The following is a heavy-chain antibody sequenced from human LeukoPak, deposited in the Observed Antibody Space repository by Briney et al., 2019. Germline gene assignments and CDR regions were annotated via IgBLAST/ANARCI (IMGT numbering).Heavy chain of an antibody. Sequence: GGSLRLSCAASGFTFSSYAMSWVRQAPGKGLEWVSAISGSGGRTYYADSLKGLFTISRDNAKNSLYLQMNSLRDEDTAVYYCARYCGGDCYGMDVWGQGTTVTVSS. CDR3: ARYCGGDCYGMDV. J-gene: IGHJ6*02. V-gene: IGHV3-23*01. CDR2: ISGSGGRT. D-gene: IGHD2-21*01. CDR1: GFTFSSYA.